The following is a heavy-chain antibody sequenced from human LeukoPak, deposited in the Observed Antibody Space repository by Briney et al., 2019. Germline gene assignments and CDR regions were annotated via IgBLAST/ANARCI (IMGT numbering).Heavy chain of an antibody. J-gene: IGHJ5*02. D-gene: IGHD1-20*01. CDR1: GYSISSGYY. CDR3: ARERGDNWNVGP. V-gene: IGHV4-38-2*02. Sequence: ASETLSLTCTVSGYSISSGYYWGWIRQPPGKGLEWIGTIYHSGSTFYNPSLKSRVTISVDTSKNQFSLKLSSVTAADTAVYYCARERGDNWNVGPWGQGTLVTVSS. CDR2: IYHSGST.